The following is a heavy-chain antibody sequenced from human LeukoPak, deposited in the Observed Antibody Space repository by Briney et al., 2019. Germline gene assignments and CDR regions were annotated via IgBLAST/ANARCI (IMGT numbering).Heavy chain of an antibody. Sequence: SETLSLTCTVSGGSISSYYWSWIRQPAGKGLEWIGRIYTSGSTNYNPSLKSRVTMSVDTSKNQFSLKLSSVTAADTAVYYWAKNLYYYGCYGGGLVDPWGQGTLVTGSS. V-gene: IGHV4-4*07. J-gene: IGHJ5*02. CDR1: GGSISSYY. CDR3: AKNLYYYGCYGGGLVDP. D-gene: IGHD3-22*01. CDR2: IYTSGST.